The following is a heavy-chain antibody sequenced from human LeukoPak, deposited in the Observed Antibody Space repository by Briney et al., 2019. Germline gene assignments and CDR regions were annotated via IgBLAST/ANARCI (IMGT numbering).Heavy chain of an antibody. Sequence: GGSLRLSCAASGFTFSSSALHWVRQAPGKGLEWGAVISYDGSNKYYADSVKGRFTISRDNSKNTLYLQMNSLRAEDTAVYYCARGGGRCVYYFDYWGQGTLVTVSS. CDR1: GFTFSSSA. CDR3: ARGGGRCVYYFDY. CDR2: ISYDGSNK. V-gene: IGHV3-30*04. D-gene: IGHD2-15*01. J-gene: IGHJ4*02.